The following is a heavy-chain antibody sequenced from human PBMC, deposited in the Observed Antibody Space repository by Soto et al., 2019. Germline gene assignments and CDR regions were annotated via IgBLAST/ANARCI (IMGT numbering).Heavy chain of an antibody. CDR1: GYTFTSYG. CDR2: ISAYNGNT. V-gene: IGHV1-18*01. J-gene: IGHJ5*02. CDR3: ARESLDIVLVVAACPRNWFDP. D-gene: IGHD2-15*01. Sequence: EASVKVSCKASGYTFTSYGISWVRQAPGQGLEWMGWISAYNGNTNYAQKLQGRVTMTTDTSTSTAYMELRSLRSEDTAVYYCARESLDIVLVVAACPRNWFDPWGQGTLVTVSS.